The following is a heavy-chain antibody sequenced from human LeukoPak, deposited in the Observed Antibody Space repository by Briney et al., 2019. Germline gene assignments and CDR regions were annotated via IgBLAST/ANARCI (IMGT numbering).Heavy chain of an antibody. CDR2: INPNSGGT. J-gene: IGHJ4*02. D-gene: IGHD3-16*02. Sequence: ASVKVSCKASGYTFTGYYMHWVRQAPGQGLEWMGWINPNSGGTNYAQKFQGWVTMTRDTSISTAYMELSRLRSDDTAVYYCARGPMITFGGVIVPHFDYWGQGTLVTASS. CDR3: ARGPMITFGGVIVPHFDY. V-gene: IGHV1-2*04. CDR1: GYTFTGYY.